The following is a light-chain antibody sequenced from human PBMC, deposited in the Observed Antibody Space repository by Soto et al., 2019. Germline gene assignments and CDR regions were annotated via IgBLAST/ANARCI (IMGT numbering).Light chain of an antibody. J-gene: IGKJ4*01. V-gene: IGKV3-15*01. CDR2: GAS. CDR1: QSVSSN. Sequence: EIVMTQSPATLSVSPGERATLSCRASQSVSSNLAWYQQKPGHAPRLLIYGASTRATGIPARFSGSGSGTEFTLTISSLQSEDFAVYYCQQYNNWLLLTFGGGTKVEIK. CDR3: QQYNNWLLLT.